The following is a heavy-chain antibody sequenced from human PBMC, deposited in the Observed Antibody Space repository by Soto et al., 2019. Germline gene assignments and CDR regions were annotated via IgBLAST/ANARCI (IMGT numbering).Heavy chain of an antibody. J-gene: IGHJ5*02. CDR1: GYTFTRHS. D-gene: IGHD1-26*01. CDR2: IHPGDSDT. Sequence: GESLKISCKGSGYTFTRHSIGWVRQIPGKGLEWMGIIHPGDSDTRDRPSFQGQVIISDDKSITTANLQWSSLKASDNAMYYCVRVARVGATSFSNAWFDARGQGTPVTVSS. V-gene: IGHV5-51*01. CDR3: VRVARVGATSFSNAWFDA.